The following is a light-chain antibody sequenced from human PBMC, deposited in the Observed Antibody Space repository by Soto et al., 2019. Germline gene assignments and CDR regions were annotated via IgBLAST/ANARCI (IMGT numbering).Light chain of an antibody. CDR2: DVS. V-gene: IGLV2-14*03. CDR3: SSYTTSNTRQIV. CDR1: SSDVGGYNY. Sequence: QSVLTQPASVSGSPGQSINISCTGTSSDVGGYNYVSWYQHHPGKALKLIIYDVSNRPSGVSNPFSGSKSGNTASLTISGLQPEDEADYYCSSYTTSNTRQIVFGTGTKVTVL. J-gene: IGLJ1*01.